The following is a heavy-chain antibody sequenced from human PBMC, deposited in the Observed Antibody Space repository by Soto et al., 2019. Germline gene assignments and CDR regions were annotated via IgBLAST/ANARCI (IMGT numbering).Heavy chain of an antibody. Sequence: QVQLMQSGAEVRRPGTSMRISCTTSGYNFNTYGIIWVRQAQGQGLEWMGWISGYNGYTKYAQNFEDRVTLSTDTSTSTALLELRNLRSGDTALYFCARDRDYSHTDADIDYWGQGTLVNVSS. CDR2: ISGYNGYT. V-gene: IGHV1-18*01. CDR3: ARDRDYSHTDADIDY. D-gene: IGHD3-16*01. J-gene: IGHJ4*02. CDR1: GYNFNTYG.